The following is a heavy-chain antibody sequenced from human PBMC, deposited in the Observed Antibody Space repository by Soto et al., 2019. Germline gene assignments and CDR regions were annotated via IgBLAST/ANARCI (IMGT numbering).Heavy chain of an antibody. Sequence: GGSLRLSCAASGFTFSSYSMNWVRQAPGKGLEWVSSISSSSSYIYYADSVKGRFTISRDNAKNSLYLQMNSLRAEDTAVYYCASGRVGLGGSYLYSYRGTHVWGKATTVTVSS. CDR3: ASGRVGLGGSYLYSYRGTHV. CDR2: ISSSSSYI. CDR1: GFTFSSYS. J-gene: IGHJ6*04. V-gene: IGHV3-21*01. D-gene: IGHD1-26*01.